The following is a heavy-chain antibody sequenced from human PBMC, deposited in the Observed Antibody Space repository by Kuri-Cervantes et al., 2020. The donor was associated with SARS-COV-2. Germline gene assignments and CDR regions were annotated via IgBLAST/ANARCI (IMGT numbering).Heavy chain of an antibody. V-gene: IGHV4-59*01. Sequence: GSLRLSCTVSGGSISSYYWSWIRQPPGKGLEWIANIFYSGGSSYNPSLKSRVTISADTSKNEFSLKLKSVTAADTAVYYCARGGYSYEYWGQGTRVTVSS. J-gene: IGHJ4*02. CDR1: GGSISSYY. CDR3: ARGGYSYEY. D-gene: IGHD5-24*01. CDR2: IFYSGGS.